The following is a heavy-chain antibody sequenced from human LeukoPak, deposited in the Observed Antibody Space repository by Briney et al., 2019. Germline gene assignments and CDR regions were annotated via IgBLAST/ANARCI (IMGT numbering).Heavy chain of an antibody. CDR2: INPNSGGT. Sequence: ASVKVSCKASGGTFSSYAISWVRQAPGQGLEWMGWINPNSGGTNYAQKFQGRVTMTRDTSISTAYMELSRLRSDDTAVYYCARDRGIVVVVAATLDAFDIWGQGTMVTVSS. CDR1: GGTFSSYA. D-gene: IGHD2-15*01. CDR3: ARDRGIVVVVAATLDAFDI. V-gene: IGHV1-2*02. J-gene: IGHJ3*02.